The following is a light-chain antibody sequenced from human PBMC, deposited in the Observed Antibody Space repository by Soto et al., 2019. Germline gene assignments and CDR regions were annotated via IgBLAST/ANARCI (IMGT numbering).Light chain of an antibody. CDR2: DVT. J-gene: IGLJ1*01. CDR3: SSFTSDITYV. V-gene: IGLV2-14*01. Sequence: QLVLTQPASVSGSPGQSITISCTGTSSDVSGYNSVSWYRQDPGKAPKLMIYDVTNRPSGVSNRFSGSKSGNTASLTISGLQAEDEADYYCSSFTSDITYVFGTGTQLTVL. CDR1: SSDVSGYNS.